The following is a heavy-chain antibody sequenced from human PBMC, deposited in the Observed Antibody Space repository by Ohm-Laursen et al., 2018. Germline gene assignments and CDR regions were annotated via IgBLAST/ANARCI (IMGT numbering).Heavy chain of an antibody. CDR2: IKPDGSER. CDR3: AASFDY. Sequence: GSLRLSCSASGLSFSSIWMHWVRQAPGKGLEWVANIKPDGSERFYVDSVTGRFTISRDNAKNSIFLEMNSLRAEDTAVYYCAASFDYWGQGTLVTVSS. J-gene: IGHJ4*02. CDR1: GLSFSSIW. V-gene: IGHV3-7*01.